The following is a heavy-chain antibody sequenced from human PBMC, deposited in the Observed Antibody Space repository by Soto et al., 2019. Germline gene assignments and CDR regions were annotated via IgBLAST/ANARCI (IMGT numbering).Heavy chain of an antibody. CDR2: ISYDGHNK. V-gene: IGHV3-30-3*01. CDR1: GFTFSSYA. Sequence: QVQLVESGGGVVQPGRSLRLSCAASGFTFSSYAMHWVRQAPGKGLEWVVVISYDGHNKYYADSVKGRFTISRDNSKNTLYLQMNSLRAEDTGVYYCARGESSAGWFDPWGQGTLVTVSS. J-gene: IGHJ5*02. CDR3: ARGESSAGWFDP. D-gene: IGHD6-19*01.